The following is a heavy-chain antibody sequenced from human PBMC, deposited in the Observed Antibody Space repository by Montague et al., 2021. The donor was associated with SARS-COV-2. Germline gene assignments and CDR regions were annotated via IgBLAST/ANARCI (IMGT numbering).Heavy chain of an antibody. V-gene: IGHV4-34*01. Sequence: SETLSLICAVYGGSFSGYYWSWIRQPPGKGLEWIGEINHSGSTNYNPSLKSRVTISVDTSKNQFSLKLSSVTAADTAVYYCARGLPITRFYYYYGMDVWGQGTTVTVSS. CDR3: ARGLPITRFYYYYGMDV. CDR1: GGSFSGYY. D-gene: IGHD3-10*02. CDR2: INHSGST. J-gene: IGHJ6*02.